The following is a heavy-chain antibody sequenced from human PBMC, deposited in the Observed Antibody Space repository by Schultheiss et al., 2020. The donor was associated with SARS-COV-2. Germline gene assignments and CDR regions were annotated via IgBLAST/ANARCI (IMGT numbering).Heavy chain of an antibody. CDR2: IGTAGDT. V-gene: IGHV3-23*01. D-gene: IGHD1-14*01. J-gene: IGHJ6*02. CDR1: GFTFSSYA. CDR3: AKDLAQNRPDCGMDV. Sequence: GGSLRLSCAASGFTFSSYAMSWVRQAPGKGLEWVSAIGTAGDTYYPGSVKGRFTISRDNSKNTLYLQMNSLRAEDTAVYYCAKDLAQNRPDCGMDVWGQGTTVTVSS.